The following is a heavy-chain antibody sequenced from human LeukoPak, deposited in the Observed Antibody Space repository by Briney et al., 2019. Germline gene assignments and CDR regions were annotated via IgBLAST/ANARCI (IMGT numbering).Heavy chain of an antibody. Sequence: TGGSLRLSCAASDSSFRSHDMSWVRQTLEKGLEWVSSIAGDGASFYADSVKGRFTISRDNSLNTLYLQMNSLRAEDTAVYYCAKRLVGAKGFDYWGQGTLVTVSS. CDR1: DSSFRSHD. CDR2: IAGDGAS. V-gene: IGHV3-23*01. CDR3: AKRLVGAKGFDY. D-gene: IGHD1-26*01. J-gene: IGHJ4*02.